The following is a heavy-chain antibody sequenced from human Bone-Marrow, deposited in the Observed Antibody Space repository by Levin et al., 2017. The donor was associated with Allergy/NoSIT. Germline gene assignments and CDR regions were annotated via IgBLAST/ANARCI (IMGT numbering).Heavy chain of an antibody. Sequence: PGGSLRLSCAASGFTFSDYWMDWVRQAPGKGLEWVANIKSDGSEKRSVDSLRGRITISRDNTKNPLYLQVNSLRAEDTAIYYCAKKRTPGGSGWESPLDYWGQGTLVTVSS. J-gene: IGHJ4*02. CDR1: GFTFSDYW. V-gene: IGHV3-7*01. CDR2: IKSDGSEK. CDR3: AKKRTPGGSGWESPLDY. D-gene: IGHD6-19*01.